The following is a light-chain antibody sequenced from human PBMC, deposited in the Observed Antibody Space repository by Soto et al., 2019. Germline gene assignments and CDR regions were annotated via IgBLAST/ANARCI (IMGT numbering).Light chain of an antibody. CDR1: SSNIGSTYD. CDR2: GNT. J-gene: IGLJ1*01. Sequence: QSVLTQPPSVSGAPGQRVTISCTGSSSNIGSTYDVQWYQQLPGTAPKLLIHGNTDRPSGVPARFSGSKSGTSASLAITGLRADDEADYYCQSYDDILSVHYVFGTGTKVTVL. V-gene: IGLV1-40*01. CDR3: QSYDDILSVHYV.